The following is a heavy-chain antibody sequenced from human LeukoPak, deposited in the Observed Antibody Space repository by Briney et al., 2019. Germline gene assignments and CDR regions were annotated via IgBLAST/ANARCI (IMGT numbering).Heavy chain of an antibody. CDR1: GFTFSSYA. CDR2: ISGSGGNT. CDR3: AKPLFGGYSYVSFDY. D-gene: IGHD5-18*01. J-gene: IGHJ4*02. V-gene: IGHV3-23*01. Sequence: PGGSLRLSCAASGFTFSSYAMSWVRQAPGKGLDWVSAISGSGGNTYYADSVKGRFTISRDNSKNTLYLQMNSLRAEDTAVYYCAKPLFGGYSYVSFDYWGQGTLVTVSS.